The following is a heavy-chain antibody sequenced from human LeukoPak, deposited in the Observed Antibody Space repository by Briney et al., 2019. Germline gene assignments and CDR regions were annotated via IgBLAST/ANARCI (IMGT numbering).Heavy chain of an antibody. V-gene: IGHV4-34*01. J-gene: IGHJ4*02. CDR2: ISHSGTT. CDR3: ARDGWFGESVGYFDY. D-gene: IGHD3-10*01. Sequence: SETLSLTCAVYGGSFSGYYWSWIRQPPGKGLEWIGEISHSGTTKYNPSLNSRVTISLDTSKNQFSLKLSSVTAADTAVYYCARDGWFGESVGYFDYWGQGTLVTVSS. CDR1: GGSFSGYY.